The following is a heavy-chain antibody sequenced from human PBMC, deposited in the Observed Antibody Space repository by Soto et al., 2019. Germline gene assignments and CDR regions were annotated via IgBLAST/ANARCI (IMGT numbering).Heavy chain of an antibody. CDR3: GGARPFVRANTGGGDY. D-gene: IGHD1-26*01. J-gene: IGHJ4*02. CDR2: ISAYNGNT. CDR1: GYTFTSYG. Sequence: QVQLVQSGAEVKKPGASVKVSCKASGYTFTSYGISWVRQAPGQGLEWMGWISAYNGNTNYAQKLQGRVTMTTDTTTSKAYMGLRRMRAAAAAVYYCGGARPFVRANTGGGDYWGQGTLVTVSS. V-gene: IGHV1-18*01.